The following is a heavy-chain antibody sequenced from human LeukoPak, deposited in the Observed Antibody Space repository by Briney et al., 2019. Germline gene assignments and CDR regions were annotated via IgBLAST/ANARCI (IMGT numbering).Heavy chain of an antibody. J-gene: IGHJ4*02. CDR2: IYSGGST. Sequence: PGGSLRLSCAASGFTVSSNYMSWVRQARGKGLEWVSVIYSGGSTYYADSVKGRFTISRDNSKNTLYLQMNSLRAEDTAVYYCARDYYDSSGAGSLWGQGTLVTVSS. D-gene: IGHD3-22*01. CDR1: GFTVSSNY. CDR3: ARDYYDSSGAGSL. V-gene: IGHV3-66*02.